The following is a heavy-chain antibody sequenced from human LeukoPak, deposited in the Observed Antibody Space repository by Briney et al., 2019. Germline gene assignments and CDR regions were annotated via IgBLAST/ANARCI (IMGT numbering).Heavy chain of an antibody. V-gene: IGHV4-61*02. D-gene: IGHD3-3*01. CDR3: ARGQGRFLEWLSLYNWFDP. CDR1: GGSISSGSYY. CDR2: IYTSGST. Sequence: SETLSLTCTVSGGSISSGSYYWSWIRQPAGKGLEWIGRIYTSGSTNYNPSLKSRVTISVDTSKNQFSLKLSSVTAADTAVYYCARGQGRFLEWLSLYNWFDPWGQGTLVTVSS. J-gene: IGHJ5*02.